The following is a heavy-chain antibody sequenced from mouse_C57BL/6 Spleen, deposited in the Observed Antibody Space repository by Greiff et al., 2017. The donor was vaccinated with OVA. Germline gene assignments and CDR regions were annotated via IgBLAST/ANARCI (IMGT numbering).Heavy chain of an antibody. V-gene: IGHV2-2*01. J-gene: IGHJ2*01. D-gene: IGHD2-4*01. CDR3: ARNYYDYDEEGVYFDY. CDR1: GFSLTSYG. Sequence: QVQLKESGPGLVQPSQSLSITCTVSGFSLTSYGVHWVRQSPGKGLEWLGVIWSGGSTDYNAAFISRLSISKDNSKSQVFFKMNSLQADDTAIYYCARNYYDYDEEGVYFDYWGQGTTLTVSS. CDR2: IWSGGST.